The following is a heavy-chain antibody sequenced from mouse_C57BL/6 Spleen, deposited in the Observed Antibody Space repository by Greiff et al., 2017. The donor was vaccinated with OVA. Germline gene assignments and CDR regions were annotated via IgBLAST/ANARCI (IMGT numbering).Heavy chain of an antibody. D-gene: IGHD1-1*01. V-gene: IGHV1-55*01. CDR2: IYPGSGST. Sequence: QVQLQQPGAELVKPGASVKMSCKASGYTFTSYWITWVKQRPGQGLEWIGDIYPGSGSTNYNEKFKSKATLTVDTSSSTAYMQLSSLTSEDSAVYYCARNPSHYYGSSPYYAMDYWGQGTSVTVSS. J-gene: IGHJ4*01. CDR3: ARNPSHYYGSSPYYAMDY. CDR1: GYTFTSYW.